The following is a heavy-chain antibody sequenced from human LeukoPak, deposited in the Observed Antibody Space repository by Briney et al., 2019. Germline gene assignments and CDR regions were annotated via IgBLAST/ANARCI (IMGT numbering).Heavy chain of an antibody. Sequence: GASVKVSCKASGYTFSSYGISWVRQAPGQGLEGMGWISAYNGNTNYAQKLQGRVTMTTDTSTSTAYMELRSLRSDDTAVYYCARDFMAVAGGSFDYWGQGTLVTVSS. J-gene: IGHJ4*02. V-gene: IGHV1-18*01. CDR1: GYTFSSYG. CDR2: ISAYNGNT. CDR3: ARDFMAVAGGSFDY. D-gene: IGHD6-19*01.